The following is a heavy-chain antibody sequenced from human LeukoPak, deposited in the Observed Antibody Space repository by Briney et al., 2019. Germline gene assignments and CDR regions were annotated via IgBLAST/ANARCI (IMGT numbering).Heavy chain of an antibody. J-gene: IGHJ4*02. CDR2: VNTSGGST. Sequence: GASLKVSCKPSGYTFTSYNIHWVPQTPGRGLEWMGIVNTSGGSTTYAPKFQGRVTMIRDTSTSTVYMELSSLRSEDTAVYYCARVFSSNYDFDYWGQGTLVTVSS. CDR3: ARVFSSNYDFDY. CDR1: GYTFTSYN. V-gene: IGHV1-46*01. D-gene: IGHD4-11*01.